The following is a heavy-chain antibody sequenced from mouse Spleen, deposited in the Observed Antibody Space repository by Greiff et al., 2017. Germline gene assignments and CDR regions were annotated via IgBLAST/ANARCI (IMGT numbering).Heavy chain of an antibody. D-gene: IGHD1-2*01. CDR3: AREKDGYPPWFAY. J-gene: IGHJ3*01. V-gene: IGHV1-80*01. CDR2: IYPGDGDT. Sequence: QVQLQQSGAELVRPGSSVKISCKASGYAFSSYWMNWVKQRPGQGLEWIGQIYPGDGDTNYNGKFKGKATLTADKSSSTAYMQLSSLTSEDSAVYFCAREKDGYPPWFAYWGQGTLVTVSA. CDR1: GYAFSSYW.